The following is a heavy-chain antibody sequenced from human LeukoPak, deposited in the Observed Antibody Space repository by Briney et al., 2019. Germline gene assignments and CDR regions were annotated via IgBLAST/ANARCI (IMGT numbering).Heavy chain of an antibody. CDR3: AKRSIAVAKKRLVWEGTFDY. CDR1: GFTFTNYA. D-gene: IGHD6-19*01. Sequence: PGGSLRLSCSVSGFTFTNYAMSWVRQAPGKGLEWVSVISASGDSTYYADSVKGRFTISRDNSKTTLYLQINSLRAEDTAVYYCAKRSIAVAKKRLVWEGTFDYWGQGTLVTVSS. V-gene: IGHV3-23*01. J-gene: IGHJ4*02. CDR2: ISASGDST.